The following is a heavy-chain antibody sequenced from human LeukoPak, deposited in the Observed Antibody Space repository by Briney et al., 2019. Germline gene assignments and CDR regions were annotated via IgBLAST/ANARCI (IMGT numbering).Heavy chain of an antibody. J-gene: IGHJ4*02. CDR1: GGTFSSYA. D-gene: IGHD3-10*01. CDR2: IIPIFGTA. Sequence: GSSVKVSCKASGGTFSSYAISWVRQAPGQGLEWMGGIIPIFGTANYAQKFQGRVTITADESTSTAYMELSSLRAEDTAVYYCAKVDYYGSGSYYNVDYWGQGTLVTVSS. V-gene: IGHV1-69*01. CDR3: AKVDYYGSGSYYNVDY.